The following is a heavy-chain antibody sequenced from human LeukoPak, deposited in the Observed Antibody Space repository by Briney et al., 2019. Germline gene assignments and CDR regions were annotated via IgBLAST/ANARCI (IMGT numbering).Heavy chain of an antibody. D-gene: IGHD2-2*01. CDR2: INSDGSTT. Sequence: GGSLRLSCAASGFTFDGYWMHWVRQAPGKGLVWVSRINSDGSTTNYADSVTGRFTISRDNSKNTLYLQMDSLTAEDTAVYYCWVPATAGEGDYWGQGTLVTVSS. V-gene: IGHV3-74*01. CDR1: GFTFDGYW. CDR3: WVPATAGEGDY. J-gene: IGHJ4*02.